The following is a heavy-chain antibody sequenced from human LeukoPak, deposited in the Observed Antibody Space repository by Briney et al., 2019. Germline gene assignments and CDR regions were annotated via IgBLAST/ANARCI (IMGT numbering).Heavy chain of an antibody. CDR1: GGSIRSYN. D-gene: IGHD3-3*01. V-gene: IGHV4-59*05. CDR3: TRQESFPYYDFWSGYFIDKATNWFDP. Sequence: SETLSLTRTVSGGSIRSYNSRWIWQRPGKGLGRIGSIYYSGSTSYTTSLKSRGTISVDTAKNQFSLKLSSVTSADTAVYYCTRQESFPYYDFWSGYFIDKATNWFDPWGQGTLVTVSS. CDR2: IYYSGST. J-gene: IGHJ5*02.